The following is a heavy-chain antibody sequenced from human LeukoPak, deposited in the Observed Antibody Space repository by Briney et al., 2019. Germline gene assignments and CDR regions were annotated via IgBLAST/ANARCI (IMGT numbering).Heavy chain of an antibody. J-gene: IGHJ4*02. V-gene: IGHV1-2*02. Sequence: ASVKVSCKPSGYTFTGYYIQWVRQAPGQGLEWMGWINPQSGGTNYAQKFQGRVTMTRDTSISTAYMELSSLTSDDTAVYYCARGRFSGYGADWGQGTLVTVSS. CDR2: INPQSGGT. D-gene: IGHD5-12*01. CDR1: GYTFTGYY. CDR3: ARGRFSGYGAD.